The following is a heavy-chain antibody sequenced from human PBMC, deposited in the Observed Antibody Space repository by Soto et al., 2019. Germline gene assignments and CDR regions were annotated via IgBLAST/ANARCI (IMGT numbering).Heavy chain of an antibody. CDR1: GLTFSSYA. D-gene: IGHD3-22*01. Sequence: GGSLRLSCAASGLTFSSYAMHWVRQAPGKGLEWVAVISYDGSNKYYADSVKGRFTISRDNSKNTLYLQMNSLRAEDTAVYYCARDLFYYDSSGSHAFDIWGQGTMVTVSS. V-gene: IGHV3-30-3*01. CDR2: ISYDGSNK. CDR3: ARDLFYYDSSGSHAFDI. J-gene: IGHJ3*02.